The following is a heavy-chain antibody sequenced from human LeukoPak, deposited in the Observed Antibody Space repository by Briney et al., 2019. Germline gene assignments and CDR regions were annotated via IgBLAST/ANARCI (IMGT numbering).Heavy chain of an antibody. V-gene: IGHV3-30*04. CDR1: GFTFSSYA. Sequence: GGSLRLSCAASGFTFSSYAMHWVRQAPGKGLEWVAVISYDGSNKYYADSVKGRFTISRDNAKNSLYLQMNSLRAEDTAVYFCAKSTRAVMAMMDVWGKGTTVTVSS. J-gene: IGHJ6*04. CDR3: AKSTRAVMAMMDV. CDR2: ISYDGSNK. D-gene: IGHD3-16*01.